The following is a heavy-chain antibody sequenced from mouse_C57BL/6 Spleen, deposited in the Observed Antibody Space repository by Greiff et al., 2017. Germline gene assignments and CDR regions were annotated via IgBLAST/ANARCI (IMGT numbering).Heavy chain of an antibody. CDR1: GFTFSDYG. D-gene: IGHD1-1*01. CDR3: ATYGSPWYFDV. CDR2: ISNLAYSI. V-gene: IGHV5-15*01. J-gene: IGHJ1*03. Sequence: EVQGVESGGGLVQPGGSLKLSCAASGFTFSDYGMAWVRQAPRKGPEWVAFISNLAYSIYYADTVTGRFTISRENAKNTLYLEMSSLRSEDTAMYYCATYGSPWYFDVWGTGTTVTVSS.